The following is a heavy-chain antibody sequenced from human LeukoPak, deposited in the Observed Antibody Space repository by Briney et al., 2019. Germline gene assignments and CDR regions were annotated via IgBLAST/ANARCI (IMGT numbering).Heavy chain of an antibody. CDR3: ARGYXSSAYYPFNY. Sequence: SETLSLTCVVSGGSLSTHHWSWIRQSPGRGLEWIGYISDSGSTNYNPSLKSRVTISVDTSKNQFSLMLSSVTAADTAVYYCARGYXSSAYYPFNYWGQGTLVTVSS. J-gene: IGHJ4*02. V-gene: IGHV4-59*11. D-gene: IGHD3-22*01. CDR2: ISDSGST. CDR1: GGSLSTHH.